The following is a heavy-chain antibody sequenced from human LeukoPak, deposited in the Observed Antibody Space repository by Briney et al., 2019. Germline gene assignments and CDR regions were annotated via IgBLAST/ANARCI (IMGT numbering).Heavy chain of an antibody. Sequence: GGSLRLSCAASGFTFDDYAMHWVRQAPGKGLEGVSGISWNRGSIGYADSVKGRFTISRDNAKNSLYLQMNSLRAEDTALYYCAKGHQSSSGWYRGAFDIWGQGTMVTVSS. D-gene: IGHD6-19*01. CDR3: AKGHQSSSGWYRGAFDI. V-gene: IGHV3-9*01. J-gene: IGHJ3*02. CDR1: GFTFDDYA. CDR2: ISWNRGSI.